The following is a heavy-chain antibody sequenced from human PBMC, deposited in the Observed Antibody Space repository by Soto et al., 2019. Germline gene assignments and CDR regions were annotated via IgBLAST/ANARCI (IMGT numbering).Heavy chain of an antibody. Sequence: ASVKISCTASSYTFTSYGISGVRQAPGQGLEWMGWISAYNGNTNYAQKLQGRVTMTTDTSTSTAYMELRSLRSDDTAVYYCARDRGGGCSSTSCYYYYGMDVWGQGTTVTVSS. CDR3: ARDRGGGCSSTSCYYYYGMDV. CDR2: ISAYNGNT. CDR1: SYTFTSYG. J-gene: IGHJ6*02. D-gene: IGHD2-2*01. V-gene: IGHV1-18*01.